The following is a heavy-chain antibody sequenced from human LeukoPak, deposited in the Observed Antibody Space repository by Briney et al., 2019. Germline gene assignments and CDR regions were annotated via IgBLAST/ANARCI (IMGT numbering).Heavy chain of an antibody. D-gene: IGHD6-13*01. CDR2: INPNSGGT. CDR1: GYTFTGYY. V-gene: IGHV1-2*06. CDR3: ARASGSSSWYYAFDI. Sequence: ASVKVSCKASGYTFTGYYMHWVRQAPGQGLEWMGRINPNSGGTNYAQKFQGRVTMTRNTSISTAYMELSRLRSEDTAVYYCARASGSSSWYYAFDIWGQGTMVTVSS. J-gene: IGHJ3*02.